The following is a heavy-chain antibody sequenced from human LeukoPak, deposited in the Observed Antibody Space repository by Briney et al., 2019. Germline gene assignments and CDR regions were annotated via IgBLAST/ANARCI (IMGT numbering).Heavy chain of an antibody. CDR1: GASITGYY. J-gene: IGHJ4*02. Sequence: SETLSLTCSVSGASITGYYWSWIRQPAGKGLEWIGRIYTSGSTDYNPSLRSRVTMSVDTSKKQFSLKLNSVTAADTAVYYCARERGSGWYDMAFDYWGQGTVVTVSS. D-gene: IGHD6-19*01. V-gene: IGHV4-4*07. CDR3: ARERGSGWYDMAFDY. CDR2: IYTSGST.